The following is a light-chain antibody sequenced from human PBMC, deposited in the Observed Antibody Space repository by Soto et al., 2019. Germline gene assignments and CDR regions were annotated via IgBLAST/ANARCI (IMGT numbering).Light chain of an antibody. CDR3: NPFAGRKINFF. CDR1: SSDVGGYNY. CDR2: EVS. Sequence: QSALTQPPSASGSPGQSVTISCTGTSSDVGGYNYVSWYQQHPGKAPKLMIYEVSKRPSGVPDRFSGSKSGNTASLTVSGPQVEEGGDFSCNPFAGRKINFFFGTGTKVT. J-gene: IGLJ1*01. V-gene: IGLV2-8*01.